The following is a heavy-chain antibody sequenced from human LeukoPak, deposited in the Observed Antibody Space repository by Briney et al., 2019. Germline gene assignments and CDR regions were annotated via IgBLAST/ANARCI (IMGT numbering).Heavy chain of an antibody. CDR1: GGTLNSYA. V-gene: IGHV1-69*06. CDR3: ARMGGVAGSDY. CDR2: IIPIFGTA. Sequence: GASVKVSCKGSGGTLNSYAINRGRQGPGQGAEVMGGIIPIFGTANYAQKFQGRVTITADKSTSTAYMELSSLRSEDTAVYYCARMGGVAGSDYWGQGTLVTVSS. D-gene: IGHD6-19*01. J-gene: IGHJ4*02.